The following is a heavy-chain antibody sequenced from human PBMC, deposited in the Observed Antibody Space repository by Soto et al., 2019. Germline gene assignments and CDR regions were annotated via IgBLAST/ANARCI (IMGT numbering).Heavy chain of an antibody. V-gene: IGHV3-21*01. CDR2: ISSSSSYI. J-gene: IGHJ4*02. CDR1: GFTFSSYS. CDR3: ARDDGGSGWSNDY. Sequence: EVQLVESGGGLVKPGGSLRLSCAASGFTFSSYSMNWVRQAPGKGLEWVSSISSSSSYIYYADSVKGRFTISRDNAKNSLYLQMNSLIAEDTAVYYCARDDGGSGWSNDYCGQGTLVTVSS. D-gene: IGHD6-19*01.